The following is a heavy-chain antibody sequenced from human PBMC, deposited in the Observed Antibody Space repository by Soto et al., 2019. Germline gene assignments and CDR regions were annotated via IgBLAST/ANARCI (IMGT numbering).Heavy chain of an antibody. D-gene: IGHD6-6*01. CDR1: GGSFSGYY. CDR2: INHSGST. V-gene: IGHV4-34*01. Sequence: SETLSLTCAVYGGSFSGYYWSWIRQPPGKGLEWIGEINHSGSTNYNPSLKSRVTISVDTSKNQFSLKLSSVTAADTAVYYCARGLYSSSRGAFDYWGQGTLVTVAS. J-gene: IGHJ4*02. CDR3: ARGLYSSSRGAFDY.